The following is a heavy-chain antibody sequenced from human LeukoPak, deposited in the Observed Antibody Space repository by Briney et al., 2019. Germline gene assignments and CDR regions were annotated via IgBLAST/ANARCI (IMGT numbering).Heavy chain of an antibody. D-gene: IGHD3-16*02. CDR2: IIPVFGTA. J-gene: IGHJ4*02. CDR3: ARTYYDYVGGSYREDTLDS. Sequence: SVKVSCTASGYTFTSYGISWVRQAPGQGLEWMGGIIPVFGTANYAQRFQGRVTITADESTSTAYMELSSLRSEDTAVYYCARTYYDYVGGSYREDTLDSWGQGTLVTVSS. V-gene: IGHV1-69*13. CDR1: GYTFTSYG.